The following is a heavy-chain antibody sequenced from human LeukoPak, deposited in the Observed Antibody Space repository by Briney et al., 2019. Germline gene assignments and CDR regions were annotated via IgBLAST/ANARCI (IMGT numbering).Heavy chain of an antibody. D-gene: IGHD1-26*01. V-gene: IGHV3-7*01. Sequence: GGPLRLSCGASGFTFRNYWMSWVRQTPGKGLEWVANIKEDGSEKNYVDSVKGRFTISRDNAKNSLYLQMNSLRAEDTAVYYCARELLGGRADFDYWGQGTLVTVSS. J-gene: IGHJ4*02. CDR1: GFTFRNYW. CDR3: ARELLGGRADFDY. CDR2: IKEDGSEK.